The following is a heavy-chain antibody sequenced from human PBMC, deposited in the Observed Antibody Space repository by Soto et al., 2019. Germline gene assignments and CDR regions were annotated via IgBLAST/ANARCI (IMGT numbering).Heavy chain of an antibody. CDR3: ARDASITMIVVVFDY. D-gene: IGHD3-22*01. CDR1: GFTFSSYA. V-gene: IGHV3-30-3*01. J-gene: IGHJ4*02. CDR2: ISYDGSNK. Sequence: GGSLRLSCAASGFTFSSYAMHWVRQAPGKGLEWVAVISYDGSNKYYADSVKGRFTISRDNSKNTLYLQMNSLRAEDTAVYYCARDASITMIVVVFDYWGQGTLVTVSS.